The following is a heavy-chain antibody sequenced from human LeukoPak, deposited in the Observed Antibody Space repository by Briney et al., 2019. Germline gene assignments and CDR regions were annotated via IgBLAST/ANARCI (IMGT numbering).Heavy chain of an antibody. V-gene: IGHV4-34*01. CDR1: GGSFSAYY. CDR3: ARDTGPYYYDSSGLS. Sequence: SETLSLTCAVYGGSFSAYYWNWVRQSPGKGLEWIGEINHSGGSYYNPSLKSRVTISVDTSKNQFSLKLSSVTVADTAVYYCARDTGPYYYDSSGLSWGQGTLVTVSS. J-gene: IGHJ5*01. CDR2: INHSGGS. D-gene: IGHD3-22*01.